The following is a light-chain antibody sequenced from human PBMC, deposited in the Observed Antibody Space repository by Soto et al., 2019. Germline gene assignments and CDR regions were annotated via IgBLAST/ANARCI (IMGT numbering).Light chain of an antibody. V-gene: IGKV1-33*01. CDR1: QDIRYY. Sequence: DIQMAQSRSSLSASVGDRVTITCQASQDIRYYLNWFQQRPGKAPKVLIYDASRLETGVPSRFSGSGSGTEFTLTISSLQPDDFATYYCQQYNSFSWTFGQRTKVDI. J-gene: IGKJ1*01. CDR3: QQYNSFSWT. CDR2: DAS.